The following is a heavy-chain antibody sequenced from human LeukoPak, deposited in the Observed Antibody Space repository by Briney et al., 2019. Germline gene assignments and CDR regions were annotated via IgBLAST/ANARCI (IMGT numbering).Heavy chain of an antibody. V-gene: IGHV4-39*01. CDR2: MYHSGST. Sequence: PSETLSLTCTVSGGSISSSNYYWGWIRQPPGKGLEWIGSMYHSGSTYHNPSLKSRVTISVDTSKNQFSLKLSSVTAADTAVYYCARHSTSLYNWNHPNWFDPWGQGTLVTVSS. CDR3: ARHSTSLYNWNHPNWFDP. D-gene: IGHD1-14*01. J-gene: IGHJ5*02. CDR1: GGSISSSNYY.